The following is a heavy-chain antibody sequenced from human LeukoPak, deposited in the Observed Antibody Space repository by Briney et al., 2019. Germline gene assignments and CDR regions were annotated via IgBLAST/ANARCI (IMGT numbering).Heavy chain of an antibody. V-gene: IGHV4-59*11. J-gene: IGHJ3*02. D-gene: IGHD4-17*01. Sequence: SETLSLTCAVSDDSFSSHYWTWIRQPPGKGLEWIGYISYIESTNYNPSLKSRVTISIDTSKNQFSLKLSSVTAADTAVYYCARDLVTVTKGFDIWGQGTMVSVSS. CDR2: ISYIEST. CDR1: DDSFSSHY. CDR3: ARDLVTVTKGFDI.